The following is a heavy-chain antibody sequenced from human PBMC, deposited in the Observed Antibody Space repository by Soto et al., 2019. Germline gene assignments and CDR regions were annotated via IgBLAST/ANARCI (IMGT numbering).Heavy chain of an antibody. J-gene: IGHJ6*04. CDR1: GFTFSNAW. V-gene: IGHV3-15*07. CDR2: IKSKTDGGTT. D-gene: IGHD6-25*01. Sequence: EVQLVESGGGLVKPGGSLRLSCAASGFTFSNAWMNWVRQAPGKGLEWVGRIKSKTDGGTTDYAAPVKGRFTISRDDSKKPLYLQMNSLKTEDTAVYYCTKDRGSGPGSPYYYGMDVWAKGTTFPVSS. CDR3: TKDRGSGPGSPYYYGMDV.